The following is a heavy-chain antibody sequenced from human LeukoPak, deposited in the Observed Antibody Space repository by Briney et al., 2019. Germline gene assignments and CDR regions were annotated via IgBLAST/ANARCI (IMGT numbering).Heavy chain of an antibody. D-gene: IGHD3-16*01. CDR1: GFTFSDYY. V-gene: IGHV3-11*01. Sequence: PGGSLRLSCAASGFTFSDYYMSWIRQAPGKGLEWVSYISSSGSTIYYADSVKGRFTISRDNAKNSLYLQMNSLRAEDTAVYYCARDTPWGSLTPYYYGMDVWGQGTTVTVSS. CDR3: ARDTPWGSLTPYYYGMDV. J-gene: IGHJ6*02. CDR2: ISSSGSTI.